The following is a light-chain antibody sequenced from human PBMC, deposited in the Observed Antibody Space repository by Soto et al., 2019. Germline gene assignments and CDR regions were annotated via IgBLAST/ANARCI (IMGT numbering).Light chain of an antibody. J-gene: IGKJ2*01. CDR3: QQYGSSPL. V-gene: IGKV3-20*01. CDR2: GAS. CDR1: QSVSSSY. Sequence: EIVLTQSPGTLSLSPGERATLSCRASQSVSSSYLAWYQQKTGQAPRLLIYGASSRATGIPDRFSGSGSGTDFTLTISRLEPEDFAVYDCQQYGSSPLFGQGTKLEIK.